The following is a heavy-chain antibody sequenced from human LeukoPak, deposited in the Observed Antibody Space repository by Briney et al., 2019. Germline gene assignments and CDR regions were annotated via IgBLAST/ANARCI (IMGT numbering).Heavy chain of an antibody. CDR3: AKDMGRYSSGWYEFDY. Sequence: PGGSPRLSCAASGFTFDDYAMHWVRQAPGKGLEWVSLISGDGGSTYYADSVKGRFTISRDNSKNSLYLQMNSLRTEDTALYYCAKDMGRYSSGWYEFDYWGQGTLVTVSS. CDR2: ISGDGGST. CDR1: GFTFDDYA. J-gene: IGHJ4*02. D-gene: IGHD6-19*01. V-gene: IGHV3-43*02.